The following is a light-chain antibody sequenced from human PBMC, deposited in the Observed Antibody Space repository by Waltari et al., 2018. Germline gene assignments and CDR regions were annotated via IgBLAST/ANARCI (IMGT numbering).Light chain of an antibody. Sequence: EIVLTQSPATLSLSQGERDTLPCRASQSVARYLTWSQQKSGQAPRLLIYDDSNRDTGIPARFSGSGSGTDFTLTISGLEADDFAVYFCQQRGNSPTTFGQGTRVEIK. V-gene: IGKV3-11*01. CDR2: DDS. J-gene: IGKJ5*01. CDR3: QQRGNSPTT. CDR1: QSVARY.